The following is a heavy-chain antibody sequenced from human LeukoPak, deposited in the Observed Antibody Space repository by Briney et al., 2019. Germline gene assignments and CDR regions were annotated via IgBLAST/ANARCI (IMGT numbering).Heavy chain of an antibody. J-gene: IGHJ6*02. CDR1: GFTFSSYV. CDR3: AKGYSCGWSSRYYYYYGMDV. V-gene: IGHV3-30*18. Sequence: GGSLTLSCAASGFTFSSYVMHWVRQAPGKGLEWVAVISYDGSNKYYADSVKGRFTISRDNSKNTLYLQMNSLRAEDTAVYYCAKGYSCGWSSRYYYYYGMDVWGQGTTVTVSS. CDR2: ISYDGSNK. D-gene: IGHD6-19*01.